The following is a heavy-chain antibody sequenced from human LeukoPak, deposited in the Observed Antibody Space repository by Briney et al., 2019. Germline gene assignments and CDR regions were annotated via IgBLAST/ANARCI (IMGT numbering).Heavy chain of an antibody. D-gene: IGHD3-3*01. CDR1: GFTFTSYA. V-gene: IGHV3-23*01. Sequence: GGSLRLSCAASGFTFTSYAMTWVRQAPGKGLEWVSTISGSGGTTFYADSVKGRFTISRDNSKNTLYLQMNSLRAGDTAVYYCAKGNDLLRPVYSDYWGQGTPVTVSS. CDR2: ISGSGGTT. J-gene: IGHJ4*02. CDR3: AKGNDLLRPVYSDY.